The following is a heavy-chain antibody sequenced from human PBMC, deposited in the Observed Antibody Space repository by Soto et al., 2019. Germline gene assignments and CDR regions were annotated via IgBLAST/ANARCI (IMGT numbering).Heavy chain of an antibody. D-gene: IGHD3-10*01. CDR1: GGTFSSYA. Sequence: QVQLVQSGAEVKKPGSSVKVSCKASGGTFSSYAISWVRQAPGQGLEWMGGIIPIFGTANYAQKFQGRVTITADESTRTAYMELRSLRSGDTAVYYCARFPPRGGVPDGGHDYWGRLPLLTASS. V-gene: IGHV1-69*01. J-gene: IGHJ4*02. CDR2: IIPIFGTA. CDR3: ARFPPRGGVPDGGHDY.